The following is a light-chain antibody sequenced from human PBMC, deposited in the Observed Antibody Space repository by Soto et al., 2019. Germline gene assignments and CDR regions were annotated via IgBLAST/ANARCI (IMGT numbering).Light chain of an antibody. J-gene: IGKJ2*01. CDR1: QSVLYSSNNKNY. CDR3: QQYYSTPPYT. Sequence: DIVMTQSPDSLAVSLGERATINCKSSQSVLYSSNNKNYLAWYRQKPGQPPKLLIYWASIRESGVPDRISGSGFGKDFTLTISSLQAEDVAVYYCQQYYSTPPYTFGQGTKLEIK. CDR2: WAS. V-gene: IGKV4-1*01.